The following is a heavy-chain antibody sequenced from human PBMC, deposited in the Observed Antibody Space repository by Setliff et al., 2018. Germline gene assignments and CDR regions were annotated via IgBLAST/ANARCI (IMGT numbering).Heavy chain of an antibody. CDR2: IRSKANSYAT. CDR3: TQTDDYGDYFVAY. V-gene: IGHV3-73*01. D-gene: IGHD4-17*01. Sequence: GESLKISCAASGFTFSGSAMHWVRQASGKGLEWVGRIRSKANSYATAYAASVKGRFTISRDDSKNTAYLQMNSLKTEDTAVYYCTQTDDYGDYFVAYWGQGTLVTVSS. J-gene: IGHJ4*02. CDR1: GFTFSGSA.